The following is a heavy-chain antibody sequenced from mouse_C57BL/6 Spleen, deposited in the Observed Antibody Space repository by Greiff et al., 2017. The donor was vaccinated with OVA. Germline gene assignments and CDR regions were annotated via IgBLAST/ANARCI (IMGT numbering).Heavy chain of an antibody. J-gene: IGHJ4*01. V-gene: IGHV1-64*01. CDR3: ARTGIGGDAMDY. CDR1: GYTFTSYW. CDR2: IHPNSGST. D-gene: IGHD4-1*01. Sequence: QVQLQQSGAELVKPGASVKLSCKASGYTFTSYWMHWVKQRPGQGLEWIGMIHPNSGSTNYNEKFKSKATLTVDKSSSTAYMQLSSLTSEDSAVYYCARTGIGGDAMDYWGQGTSVTVSS.